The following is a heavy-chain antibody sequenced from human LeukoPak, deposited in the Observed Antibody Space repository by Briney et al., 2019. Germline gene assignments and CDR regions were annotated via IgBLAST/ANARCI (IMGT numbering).Heavy chain of an antibody. D-gene: IGHD6-13*01. J-gene: IGHJ6*02. CDR3: AKDTSAAGTYYYYGMDV. CDR1: GFTFSSYA. CDR2: ISGSGGST. V-gene: IGHV3-23*01. Sequence: GGSLRLSCAASGFTFSSYAMAWVRQAPGKGLEWVSGISGSGGSTYYADSVKGRFTISRDNSKNTLYLQMNSLRAEDTAVYYCAKDTSAAGTYYYYGMDVWGQGTTVTVSS.